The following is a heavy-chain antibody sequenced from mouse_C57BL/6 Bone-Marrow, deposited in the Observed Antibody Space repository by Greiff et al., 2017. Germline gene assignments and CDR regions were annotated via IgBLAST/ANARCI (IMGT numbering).Heavy chain of an antibody. CDR3: ARHYCGSRNWYCDV. D-gene: IGHD1-1*01. CDR2: LNSDGGST. CDR1: EYEFPSHD. Sequence: EVMLVESGGGLVQPGESLKLSCASNEYEFPSHDLSWVRKTPEKRLELVAALNSDGGSTYYPDTMERRFIISRDNTKKTLYLRMSSLRSEDTALYYCARHYCGSRNWYCDVWGTGTTVTVSS. V-gene: IGHV5-2*01. J-gene: IGHJ1*03.